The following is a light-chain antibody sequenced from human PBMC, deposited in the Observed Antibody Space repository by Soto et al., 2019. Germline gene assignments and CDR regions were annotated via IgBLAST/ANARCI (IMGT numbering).Light chain of an antibody. CDR1: QSLSGSY. Sequence: DIVLTQSPGTLSLSPGERATLSCRASQSLSGSYLAWYQQTPGQAPRLLIYGASSRAIGIPDRFSGSGSGTDFTLTISRLEPEDFAVYYCQQYNTSPITFGQGTRLEI. J-gene: IGKJ5*01. CDR2: GAS. CDR3: QQYNTSPIT. V-gene: IGKV3-20*01.